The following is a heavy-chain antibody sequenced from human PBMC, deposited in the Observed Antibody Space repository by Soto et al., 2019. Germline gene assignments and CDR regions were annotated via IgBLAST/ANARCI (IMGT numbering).Heavy chain of an antibody. CDR2: IYHSGST. D-gene: IGHD3-3*01. V-gene: IGHV4-4*02. Sequence: SETLSLTCAVSGGSISSSNWWSWVRQPPGKGLEWIGEIYHSGSTNYNPSLKSRVTISVDKSKNQFSLKLSSVTAADTAVYYCVRASITIFGVVIKGTGYYYGMDVWGQGTTVTVSS. J-gene: IGHJ6*02. CDR3: VRASITIFGVVIKGTGYYYGMDV. CDR1: GGSISSSNW.